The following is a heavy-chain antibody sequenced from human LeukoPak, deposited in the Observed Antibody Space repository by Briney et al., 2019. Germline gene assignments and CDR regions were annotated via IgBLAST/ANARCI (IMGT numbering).Heavy chain of an antibody. V-gene: IGHV1-69*05. J-gene: IGHJ6*03. CDR2: IILIFGTA. CDR3: ARATLGYCSGGSCYSPFYYYYYMDV. D-gene: IGHD2-15*01. CDR1: GGTFSSYA. Sequence: SVKVSCKASGGTFSSYAISWVRQAPGQGLEWMGGIILIFGTANYAQKFEGRVTITTDESTSTAYMELSSLRSEDTAVYYCARATLGYCSGGSCYSPFYYYYYMDVWGKGTTVTVSS.